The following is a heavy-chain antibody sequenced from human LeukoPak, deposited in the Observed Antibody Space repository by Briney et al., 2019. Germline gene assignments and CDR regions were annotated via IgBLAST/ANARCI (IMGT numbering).Heavy chain of an antibody. CDR1: DGSISNDY. Sequence: SETLSLTCTVSDGSISNDYWSWIRQPPGKGLEWIGYIYTSGSTNYNPSLKSRVTISVDTSKNQFSLKLSSVTAADTAVYYCARHLTGSSVCIEYWGQGTLVTVSS. V-gene: IGHV4-4*09. CDR3: ARHLTGSSVCIEY. D-gene: IGHD2-8*02. J-gene: IGHJ4*02. CDR2: IYTSGST.